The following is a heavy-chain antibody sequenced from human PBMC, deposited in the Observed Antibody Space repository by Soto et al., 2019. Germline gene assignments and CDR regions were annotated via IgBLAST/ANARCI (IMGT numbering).Heavy chain of an antibody. Sequence: SVKVSCKASGGTFSSYAISWVRQAPGQGLEWMGGIIPIFGTANYAQKFQGRVTITADESTSTAYMELSSLRSEDTAVYYCARALVVYAFFVHNWFDPWGQGNLVTVSS. CDR2: IIPIFGTA. J-gene: IGHJ5*02. CDR3: ARALVVYAFFVHNWFDP. CDR1: GGTFSSYA. V-gene: IGHV1-69*13. D-gene: IGHD2-8*02.